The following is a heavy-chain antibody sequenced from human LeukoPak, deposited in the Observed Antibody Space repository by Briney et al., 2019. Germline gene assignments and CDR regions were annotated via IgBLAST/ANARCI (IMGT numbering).Heavy chain of an antibody. CDR3: ARGDLLADDWLLSSESFDY. D-gene: IGHD3-9*01. CDR1: GFTFSSYA. Sequence: GRSLRLSCAASGFTFSSYAMHWVRQAPGKGLEWVAVISYDGSNKYYADSVKGRFTISRDNSKNTLYLQMNSLRAEDTAVYYCARGDLLADDWLLSSESFDYWGQGTLVTVSS. J-gene: IGHJ4*02. CDR2: ISYDGSNK. V-gene: IGHV3-30*04.